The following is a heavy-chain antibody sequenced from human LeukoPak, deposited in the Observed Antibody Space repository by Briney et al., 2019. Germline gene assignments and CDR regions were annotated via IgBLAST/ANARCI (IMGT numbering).Heavy chain of an antibody. J-gene: IGHJ4*02. CDR2: ISYDGSNK. V-gene: IGHV3-30-3*01. CDR1: GFTFSSYA. CDR3: ARDRVDYYDSSGYYGAGPDIDY. Sequence: GRSLRLSCAASGFTFSSYAMHWVRQAPGKGLEWVAVISYDGSNKYYADSVKGRFTISRDNSKNTLYLQMNSLRAEDTAVYYCARDRVDYYDSSGYYGAGPDIDYWGQGTPVTVSS. D-gene: IGHD3-22*01.